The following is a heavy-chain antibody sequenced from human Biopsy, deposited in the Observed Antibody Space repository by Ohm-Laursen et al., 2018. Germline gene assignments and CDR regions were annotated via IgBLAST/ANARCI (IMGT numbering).Heavy chain of an antibody. J-gene: IGHJ2*01. CDR3: ARTPGKAVAGRFLDL. CDR2: IYSSGGS. CDR1: GGSTNDYF. D-gene: IGHD6-19*01. Sequence: SQTLSLTCNVSGGSTNDYFWSWIRQPAGETLEWIGRIYSSGGSSYNPSLKSRITMSMDTSNNQFSLTFTSVTAADTAVYYCARTPGKAVAGRFLDLWGRGTLVTVS. V-gene: IGHV4-4*07.